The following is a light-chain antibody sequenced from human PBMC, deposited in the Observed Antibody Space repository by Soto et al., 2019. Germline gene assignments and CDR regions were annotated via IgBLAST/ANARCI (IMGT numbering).Light chain of an antibody. CDR1: QSVSSN. J-gene: IGKJ5*01. CDR2: GAS. CDR3: QQRSNWPPIT. Sequence: TQSPGTLSLSPGEGVTLSCRASQSVSSNLAWYQQRPGQAPRLLIYGASTRATGIPARFSGSGSGTDFTLTISSLEPEDFAVYYCQQRSNWPPITFGQGT. V-gene: IGKV3-11*01.